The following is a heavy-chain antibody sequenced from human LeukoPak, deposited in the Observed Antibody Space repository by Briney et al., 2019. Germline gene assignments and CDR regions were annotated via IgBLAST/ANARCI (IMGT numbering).Heavy chain of an antibody. D-gene: IGHD6-13*01. J-gene: IGHJ4*02. CDR2: ITWHGRST. Sequence: PGGSLRLSCAAPGFIFDDFSMFWVRQAPGKGLEWVSSITWHGRSTAYADSVRGRFSISRDNARNSLYLQMNSLRPEDTAFYYCTKATTRRVPAARIDSWGQGTLVTVSS. CDR3: TKATTRRVPAARIDS. V-gene: IGHV3-9*01. CDR1: GFIFDDFS.